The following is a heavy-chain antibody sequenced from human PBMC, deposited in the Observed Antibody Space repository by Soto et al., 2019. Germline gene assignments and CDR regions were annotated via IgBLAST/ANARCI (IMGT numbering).Heavy chain of an antibody. CDR2: ISGSGGST. Sequence: EVQLLESGGGLVQPGGSLRLSCAASGFTFSSDAMSWVRQAPGKGLEWVSAISGSGGSTYYADSVKGRFTISRDNSKNTLYLPMNSLRAEDTAVYYCAKRMGFQTLSYFDSWGQGTLVTVSS. CDR3: AKRMGFQTLSYFDS. J-gene: IGHJ4*02. CDR1: GFTFSSDA. V-gene: IGHV3-23*01. D-gene: IGHD2-15*01.